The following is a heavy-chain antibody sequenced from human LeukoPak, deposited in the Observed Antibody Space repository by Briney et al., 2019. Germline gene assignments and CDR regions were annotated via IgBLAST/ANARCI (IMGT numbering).Heavy chain of an antibody. J-gene: IGHJ6*03. V-gene: IGHV3-7*01. Sequence: PGGSLRLSCAASGFTFSSYWMTWVRQAPGKGLEWVANIKKDGSETHYVDSVKGRFTISRDNSKNTLYLQMNSLRVEDTAVYYCAKVGGIVLAVYYYMDVWGKGTTVTVS. CDR3: AKVGGIVLAVYYYMDV. D-gene: IGHD6-19*01. CDR2: IKKDGSET. CDR1: GFTFSSYW.